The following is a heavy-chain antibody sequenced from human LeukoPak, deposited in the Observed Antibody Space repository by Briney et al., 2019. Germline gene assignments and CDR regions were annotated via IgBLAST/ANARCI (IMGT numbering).Heavy chain of an antibody. Sequence: ASVKVSCKASGYTFTSYDINWVRQAPGQGLEWMGWMNPNSGNTGYAQKFQGRVTMTTDTSTSTAYMELRSLRSDDTAVYYCARVKFFSVRIAAAGTYYFDYWGQGTLVTVSS. CDR1: GYTFTSYD. V-gene: IGHV1-8*01. D-gene: IGHD6-13*01. CDR3: ARVKFFSVRIAAAGTYYFDY. CDR2: MNPNSGNT. J-gene: IGHJ4*02.